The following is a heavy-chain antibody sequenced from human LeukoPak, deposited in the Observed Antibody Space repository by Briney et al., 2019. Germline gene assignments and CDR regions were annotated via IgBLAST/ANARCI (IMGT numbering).Heavy chain of an antibody. V-gene: IGHV4-39*07. CDR1: GGSISTITYY. J-gene: IGHJ4*02. CDR2: MYYRGNT. D-gene: IGHD6-13*01. CDR3: ARGKGYFDY. Sequence: SETLSLTCTVSGGSISTITYYWGWIRQPPGKGLEWVGHMYYRGNTFYNPSLKSRVTISVDTSKNQFSLKLSSVTAADTAVYYCARGKGYFDYWGQGTLVTVSS.